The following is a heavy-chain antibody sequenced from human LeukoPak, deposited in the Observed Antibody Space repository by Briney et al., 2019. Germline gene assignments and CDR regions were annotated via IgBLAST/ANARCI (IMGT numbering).Heavy chain of an antibody. J-gene: IGHJ4*02. V-gene: IGHV3-9*01. CDR1: GFTFDDYA. Sequence: GGSLRLSCAGSGFTFDDYAMHWVRQAPGKGLEWVSGISWNSGSIGYADSVKGRFTISRDKAKNSLYLQMNSLRAEDTALYYCAKDMVPYGSGSYYIGYWGQGTLVTVSS. CDR2: ISWNSGSI. D-gene: IGHD3-10*01. CDR3: AKDMVPYGSGSYYIGY.